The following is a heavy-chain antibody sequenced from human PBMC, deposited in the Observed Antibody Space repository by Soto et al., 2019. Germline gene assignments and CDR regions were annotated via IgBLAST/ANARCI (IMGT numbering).Heavy chain of an antibody. CDR3: AKNRPNDYDFWSGAVDWFDP. CDR1: GFTFSSYA. V-gene: IGHV3-23*01. Sequence: EVQLLESGGGLVQPGGSLRLSCAASGFTFSSYAMSWVRQAPGKGLEWVSAISGSGGSTYYADSVKGRFTISRDNSKNTLFLQMNSLRAEDTAVYYCAKNRPNDYDFWSGAVDWFDPWGQGTLVTVSS. CDR2: ISGSGGST. D-gene: IGHD3-3*01. J-gene: IGHJ5*02.